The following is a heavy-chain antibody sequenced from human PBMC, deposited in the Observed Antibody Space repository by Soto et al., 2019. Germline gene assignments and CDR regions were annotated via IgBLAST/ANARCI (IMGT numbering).Heavy chain of an antibody. D-gene: IGHD3-22*01. CDR3: ARANYFDSSGPFDY. J-gene: IGHJ4*02. CDR1: GGSISSGAYY. Sequence: SETLSLTCAVSGGSISSGAYYWSWIRQHPGKGLEWIGYIYHSGSTYYNPSLESRVTLSVDTSRKQFSLKVSSVTAADTAVYYCARANYFDSSGPFDYWGPGTLVTVSS. V-gene: IGHV4-31*11. CDR2: IYHSGST.